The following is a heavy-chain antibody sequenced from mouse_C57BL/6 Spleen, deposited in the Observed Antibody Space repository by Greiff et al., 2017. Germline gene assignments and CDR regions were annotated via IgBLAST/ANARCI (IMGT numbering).Heavy chain of an antibody. Sequence: VQLQQPGAELVKPGASVKMSCKASGYTFTSYWITWVKQRPGQGLEWIGDFYPCSGSTNYNEKFKSKATLTVDTSSSTAYMQLSSLTSDDSAVYYCAREATVVATRYAMDYWGQGTSVTVSS. J-gene: IGHJ4*01. D-gene: IGHD1-1*01. CDR3: AREATVVATRYAMDY. V-gene: IGHV1-55*01. CDR2: FYPCSGST. CDR1: GYTFTSYW.